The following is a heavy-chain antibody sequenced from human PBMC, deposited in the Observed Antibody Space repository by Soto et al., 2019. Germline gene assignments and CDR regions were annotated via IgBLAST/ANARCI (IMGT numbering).Heavy chain of an antibody. CDR1: GYTFTSYG. CDR3: ARDEAGYYYGSGSKDY. CDR2: ISAYNGNT. V-gene: IGHV1-18*01. Sequence: QVQLVQSGAEVKKPGASVKVSCKASGYTFTSYGISWVRQAPGQGLEWMGWISAYNGNTNYAQKLQGRVTMTTDTATSTGYMERRSLRSDDRAVYYCARDEAGYYYGSGSKDYWGQGTLVTVSS. J-gene: IGHJ4*02. D-gene: IGHD3-10*01.